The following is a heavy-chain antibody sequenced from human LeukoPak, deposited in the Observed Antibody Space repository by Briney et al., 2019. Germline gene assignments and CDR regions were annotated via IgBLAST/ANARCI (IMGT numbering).Heavy chain of an antibody. Sequence: PSRTLSLTCAVSGGSISSRDYSWSWIRLPPGKGLEWIGYVYHSGTTYYNPSLKSRVTISEDRSKNQFSLKLSSVTAADTAMYFCARSPRGDYFDSWGQGTLVTVFS. V-gene: IGHV4-30-2*01. CDR1: GGSISSRDYS. J-gene: IGHJ4*02. CDR3: ARSPRGDYFDS. D-gene: IGHD4-17*01. CDR2: VYHSGTT.